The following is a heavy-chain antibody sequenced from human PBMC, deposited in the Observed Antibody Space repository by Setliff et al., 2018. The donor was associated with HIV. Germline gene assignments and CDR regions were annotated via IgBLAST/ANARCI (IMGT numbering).Heavy chain of an antibody. D-gene: IGHD3-3*01. CDR3: VTVVQDDLGVVLFDY. CDR1: GGSISSSNW. J-gene: IGHJ4*02. CDR2: IHHSGST. V-gene: IGHV4-4*02. Sequence: PSETLSLTCAVSGGSISSSNWWSWVRQAPGEGLEWIGEIHHSGSTNYKPSLKSRVTISVDKSKNQFSLKLSSVTAADTAIYYCVTVVQDDLGVVLFDYWGQGTLVT.